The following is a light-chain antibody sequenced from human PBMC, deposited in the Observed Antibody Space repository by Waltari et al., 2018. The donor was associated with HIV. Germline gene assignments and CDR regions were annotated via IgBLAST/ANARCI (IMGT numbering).Light chain of an antibody. CDR3: AAWDDSLSGVV. CDR2: RNN. Sequence: QSVLTQPPSASGTPGQRVTISCSGSSSNIGSNYVYWYQQRPGTAPKLLIYRNNQRPSGVPGRFSGSKSGTSASLAISGLRSEDEADDYCAAWDDSLSGVVFGGGTKLTVL. J-gene: IGLJ2*01. V-gene: IGLV1-47*01. CDR1: SSNIGSNY.